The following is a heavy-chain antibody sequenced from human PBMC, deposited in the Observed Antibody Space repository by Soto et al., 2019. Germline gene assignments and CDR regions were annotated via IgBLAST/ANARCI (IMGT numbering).Heavy chain of an antibody. CDR3: AKDPIDTIFGVVIPVVLGMDV. D-gene: IGHD3-3*01. CDR2: ISGSGGST. CDR1: GFTFSSYA. Sequence: EVQLLESGGGLVQPGGSLRLSCAASGFTFSSYAMSWVRQAPGKGLEWVSAISGSGGSTYYADSVKGRFTISRDNSKNTLYLQMNSLRAEDTAVYYCAKDPIDTIFGVVIPVVLGMDVWGQGTTVTVSS. V-gene: IGHV3-23*01. J-gene: IGHJ6*02.